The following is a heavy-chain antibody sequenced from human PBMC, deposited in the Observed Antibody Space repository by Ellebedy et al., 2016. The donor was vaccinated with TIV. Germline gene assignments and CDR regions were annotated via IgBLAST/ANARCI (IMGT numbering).Heavy chain of an antibody. CDR2: INPSGGST. D-gene: IGHD4-17*01. CDR3: ATHDYGDYGDQGYYYYYGMDV. J-gene: IGHJ6*02. CDR1: GYTFTSYY. V-gene: IGHV1-46*01. Sequence: AASVKVSCKASGYTFTSYYMHWVRQAPGQGLEWMGIINPSGGSTSYAQKFQGRVTMTRDTSTSTVYMELSSLRSEDTAVYYCATHDYGDYGDQGYYYYYGMDVWGQGTTVTVSS.